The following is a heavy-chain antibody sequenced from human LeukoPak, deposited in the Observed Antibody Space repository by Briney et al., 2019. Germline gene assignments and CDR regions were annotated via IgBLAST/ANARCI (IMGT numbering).Heavy chain of an antibody. CDR2: LSEGGTTS. V-gene: IGHV3-23*01. CDR1: GFTFSSYV. Sequence: PGRSLRLSCTGSGFTFSSYVMNWVRQAPGKGLEWVSTLSEGGTTSYYADSVKGRFTISRDNSKNTLYLQINSLRAEDTAVYYCAKDVGGAEDVWGKGTTVTVSS. CDR3: AKDVGGAEDV. D-gene: IGHD3-10*01. J-gene: IGHJ6*04.